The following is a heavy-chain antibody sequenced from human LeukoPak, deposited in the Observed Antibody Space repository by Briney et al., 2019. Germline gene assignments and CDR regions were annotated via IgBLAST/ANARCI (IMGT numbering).Heavy chain of an antibody. CDR3: ARNRYNWNYGGFDY. Sequence: SETLSLTCTVSGGSISSYYWSWIRQSPGKGLEWIVYIYYSGSTNYNPSPKSRVTISVDTSKNQFSLKLSSVTAADTAVYYCARNRYNWNYGGFDYWGQGTLVTVSS. CDR2: IYYSGST. D-gene: IGHD1-7*01. J-gene: IGHJ4*02. V-gene: IGHV4-59*01. CDR1: GGSISSYY.